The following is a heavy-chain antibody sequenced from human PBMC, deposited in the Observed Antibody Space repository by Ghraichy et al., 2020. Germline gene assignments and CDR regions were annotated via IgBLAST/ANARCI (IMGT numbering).Heavy chain of an antibody. CDR2: FYYSGNT. CDR3: ARLLVPPAPNYYYMDV. V-gene: IGHV4-39*01. CDR1: GGSISSSSSSHY. J-gene: IGHJ6*03. D-gene: IGHD2/OR15-2a*01. Sequence: SETLSLTCTVSGGSISSSSSSHYWGWIRQPPGKGLEWIGSFYYSGNTYYNPSLKSRVTTSVDTSKNQFSLKLNSVTAADTAVYYCARLLVPPAPNYYYMDVWGKGTTVTVSS.